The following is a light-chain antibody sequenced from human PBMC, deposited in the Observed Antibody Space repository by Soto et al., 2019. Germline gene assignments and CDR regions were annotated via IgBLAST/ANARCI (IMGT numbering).Light chain of an antibody. Sequence: QSVLTQPPSVSGAPGQRVTISCTGSSSNIGAGYDGHWYRHLPGAAPTLLISGNSDRPSGVPDRCSGSKSGPSAALAISGLQTDDEADYYCQSFDRSLTALVFGGGTKVTVL. CDR1: SSNIGAGYD. CDR3: QSFDRSLTALV. V-gene: IGLV1-40*01. CDR2: GNS. J-gene: IGLJ3*02.